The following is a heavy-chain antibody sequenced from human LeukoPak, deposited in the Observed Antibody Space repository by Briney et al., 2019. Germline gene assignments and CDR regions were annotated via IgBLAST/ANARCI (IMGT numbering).Heavy chain of an antibody. J-gene: IGHJ4*02. Sequence: SSETLSLTCTVSGVSISSYYWSWVRQPPGKGLEWIGYIYYSGSTNYNPSPKSRVTISVDTSKNQSSLKLSSVTAADTALYYCARHVGGNSYEFDYWGQGTLVTVSS. CDR3: ARHVGGNSYEFDY. D-gene: IGHD4-23*01. CDR1: GVSISSYY. CDR2: IYYSGST. V-gene: IGHV4-59*08.